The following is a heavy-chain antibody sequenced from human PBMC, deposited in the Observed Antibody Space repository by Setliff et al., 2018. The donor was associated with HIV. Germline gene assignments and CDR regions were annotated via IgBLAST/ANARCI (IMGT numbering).Heavy chain of an antibody. CDR3: ATFDYGHSLGKIDY. CDR1: GYTFTSYS. CDR2: LRTGTGDT. Sequence: ASVKVSCKASGYTFTSYSMHWVRLAPGQRLEWMGWLRTGTGDTSYSQKFQGRVTITRDTSASTAYMELSRLKSDDTAVYFCATFDYGHSLGKIDYWGQGTLVTVSS. D-gene: IGHD4-17*01. V-gene: IGHV1-3*04. J-gene: IGHJ4*02.